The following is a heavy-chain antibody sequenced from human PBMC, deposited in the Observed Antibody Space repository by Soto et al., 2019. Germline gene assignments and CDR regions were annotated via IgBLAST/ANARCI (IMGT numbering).Heavy chain of an antibody. CDR1: GFTFSSYG. CDR3: AKDEDSSGWYNERGFGY. Sequence: HPGGSLRLSCAASGFTFSSYGMHWVRQAPGKGLEWVAVISYDGSNKYYADSVKGRFTISRDNSKNTLYLQMNSLRAEDTAVYYCAKDEDSSGWYNERGFGYWGQGTLVTVSS. V-gene: IGHV3-30*18. J-gene: IGHJ4*02. D-gene: IGHD6-19*01. CDR2: ISYDGSNK.